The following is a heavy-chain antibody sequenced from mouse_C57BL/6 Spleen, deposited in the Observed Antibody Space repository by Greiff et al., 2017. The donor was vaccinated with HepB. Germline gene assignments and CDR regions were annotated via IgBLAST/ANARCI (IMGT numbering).Heavy chain of an antibody. CDR2: INYDGSST. Sequence: EVQLVESEGGLVQPGSSMKLSCTASGFTFSDYYMAWVRQVPEKGLEWVANINYDGSSTYYLDSLKSRFIISGDNAKNILYLQMSSLKSEDTATYYCARDRGYYYGSSYGYFDVWGTGTTVTVSS. CDR1: GFTFSDYY. D-gene: IGHD1-1*01. CDR3: ARDRGYYYGSSYGYFDV. J-gene: IGHJ1*03. V-gene: IGHV5-16*01.